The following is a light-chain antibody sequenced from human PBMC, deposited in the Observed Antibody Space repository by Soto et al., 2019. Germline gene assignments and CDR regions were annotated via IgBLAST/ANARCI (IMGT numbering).Light chain of an antibody. J-gene: IGKJ1*01. V-gene: IGKV3-15*01. CDR2: CAS. Sequence: EIVLTQSPATLSVSPGDRATLSCMASQSVNSNLAWYHLKPGQAPRLLIYCASIRAAGIPARFTGSESGTEFTLSISSLRSEDFAVYYCQQYDDWPWTFGHGTKVDIK. CDR3: QQYDDWPWT. CDR1: QSVNSN.